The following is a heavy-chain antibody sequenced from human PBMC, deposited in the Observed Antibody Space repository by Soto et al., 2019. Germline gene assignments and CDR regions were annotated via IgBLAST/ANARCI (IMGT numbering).Heavy chain of an antibody. CDR3: ARGDRGAFDL. Sequence: EVQLVESEGGLVQPGGSLRLSCAASGFTFSYYWMHWVRQAPGQGLVWVSRIHSDGSGTTYADSVKGRFTISRDNAKNTLYLQMNSLRAEDTAVYYCARGDRGAFDLWGRGTMVTVSS. CDR1: GFTFSYYW. V-gene: IGHV3-74*01. J-gene: IGHJ3*01. D-gene: IGHD2-21*02. CDR2: IHSDGSGT.